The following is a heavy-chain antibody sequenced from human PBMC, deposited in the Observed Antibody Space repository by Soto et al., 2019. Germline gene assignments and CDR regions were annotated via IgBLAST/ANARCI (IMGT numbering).Heavy chain of an antibody. Sequence: WGSLRLSCAASGFTFSSYAMSWVRQAPGKGLEWVSAIGTAGDTYYPGSVKGRFTISRENAKNSLYLQMNSLRAEDTAVYYCARARPRNSSGYTAFDYWGQGTLVTVSS. CDR2: IGTAGDT. CDR3: ARARPRNSSGYTAFDY. CDR1: GFTFSSYA. J-gene: IGHJ4*02. V-gene: IGHV3-13*01. D-gene: IGHD3-22*01.